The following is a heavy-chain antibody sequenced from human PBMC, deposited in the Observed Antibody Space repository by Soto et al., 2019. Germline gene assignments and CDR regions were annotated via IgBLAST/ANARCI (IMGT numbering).Heavy chain of an antibody. V-gene: IGHV6-1*01. CDR3: VLQPRAPLASCGMSV. Sequence: SHPLSLISAISGDSVSANSVAWNWIRRSPSRGREWLGRTYYTSTWNFDDAESVKSRMSVKPDTSNNQFSLLLNSVTPEDTAVDYCVLQPRAPLASCGMSVWCQGTTVTVSS. J-gene: IGHJ6*02. CDR1: GDSVSANSVA. CDR2: TYYTSTWNF.